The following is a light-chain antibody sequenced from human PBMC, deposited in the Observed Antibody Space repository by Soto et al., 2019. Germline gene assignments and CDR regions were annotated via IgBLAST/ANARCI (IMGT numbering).Light chain of an antibody. V-gene: IGKV1-12*02. CDR3: QQANSFLSIT. Sequence: DIQMTQSPSSVSASVGDRVTIFCRASQGIDIWLAWYQRRPGKAPKLLIYGASNLEDGVPSRFSGGGSGTDFTLTISSLQPEDFATYYCQQANSFLSITFGQGTRLEL. CDR1: QGIDIW. J-gene: IGKJ5*01. CDR2: GAS.